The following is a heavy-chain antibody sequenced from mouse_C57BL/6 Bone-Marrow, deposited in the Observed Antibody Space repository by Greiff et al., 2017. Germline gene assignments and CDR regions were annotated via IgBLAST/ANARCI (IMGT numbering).Heavy chain of an antibody. J-gene: IGHJ1*03. CDR1: GYTFTNYW. V-gene: IGHV1-63*01. CDR2: IYPGGGYT. D-gene: IGHD2-3*01. CDR3: AARGRWLLGYFDV. Sequence: QVQLQQSGAELVRPGTSVKMSCKASGYTFTNYWIGWAKQRPGHGLEWIGDIYPGGGYTNYNEKFKGKATLTADKSSSTAYMQFSILTSEDSAIYYGAARGRWLLGYFDVWGTGTTVTVSS.